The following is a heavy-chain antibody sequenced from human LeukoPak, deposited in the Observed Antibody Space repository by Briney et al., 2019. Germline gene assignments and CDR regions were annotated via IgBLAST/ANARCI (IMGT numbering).Heavy chain of an antibody. CDR1: GGTFSSYT. CDR2: IIPILGIA. CDR3: ARDLRYSSNWFDP. D-gene: IGHD6-13*01. J-gene: IGHJ5*02. Sequence: SVTVSCKASGGTFSSYTISWVRQAPGQRLEWMGRIIPILGIANYAQKFQGRVTITADKSTSTAYMELSSLRSEDTAVYYCARDLRYSSNWFDPWGQGTLVTVSS. V-gene: IGHV1-69*04.